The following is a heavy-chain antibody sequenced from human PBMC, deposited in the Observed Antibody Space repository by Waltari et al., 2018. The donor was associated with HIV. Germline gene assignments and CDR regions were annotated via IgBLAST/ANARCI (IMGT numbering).Heavy chain of an antibody. CDR1: GLPFSKDW. V-gene: IGHV3-15*01. J-gene: IGHJ4*02. Sequence: EVQLVESGGGLVKPGGSLRLSCAVSGLPFSKDWMNWVRQAPGEGLEGVVRIKSITDGGTTDYAAPVKGRFTISRDDSKNTLYLQMNSLKTEDTALYYCTTAPGGLRTWGQGTLVTVSS. D-gene: IGHD3-10*01. CDR2: IKSITDGGTT. CDR3: TTAPGGLRT.